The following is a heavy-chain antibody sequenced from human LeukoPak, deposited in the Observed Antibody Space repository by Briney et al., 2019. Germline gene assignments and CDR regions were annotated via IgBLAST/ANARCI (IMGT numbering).Heavy chain of an antibody. CDR3: ARGRPWPDPPMIDY. CDR1: GGTFSSYA. Sequence: ASVKVSCKASGGTFSSYAISWVRQAPGQGLEWMGWMNPNSGNTGYAQKFQGRVTITRNTSISTAYMELSSLRSEDTAVYYCARGRPWPDPPMIDYWGQGTLVTVSS. J-gene: IGHJ4*02. V-gene: IGHV1-8*03. CDR2: MNPNSGNT. D-gene: IGHD5-24*01.